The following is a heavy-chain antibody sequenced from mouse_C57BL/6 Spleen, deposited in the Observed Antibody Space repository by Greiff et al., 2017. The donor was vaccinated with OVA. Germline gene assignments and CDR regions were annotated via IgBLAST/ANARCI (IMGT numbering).Heavy chain of an antibody. CDR2: IWTGGGT. J-gene: IGHJ4*01. CDR1: GFSLTSSA. V-gene: IGHV2-9-1*01. D-gene: IGHD3-1*01. CDR3: ARKRVGSYYAMDY. Sequence: VQLQQSGPGLVAPSQSLSITCTVSGFSLTSSAISWVRQPPGKGLEWLGVIWTGGGTNYNSALKSRLSISKDTSKSQVFLKMNSLQTDDTARYYCARKRVGSYYAMDYWGQGTSVTVSS.